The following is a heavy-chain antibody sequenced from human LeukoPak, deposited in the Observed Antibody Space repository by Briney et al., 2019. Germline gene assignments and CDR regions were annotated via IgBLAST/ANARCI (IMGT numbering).Heavy chain of an antibody. V-gene: IGHV3-30*04. CDR1: GFTFSSYA. CDR3: ARDRIVWFGELSGSGMDV. Sequence: GGSLRLSCAASGFTFSSYAMHWVRQAPGKGLEWVAVISYDGSNKYYADSVKGRFTISRDNSKNTLYLQMNSLRAEDTAVYYCARDRIVWFGELSGSGMDVWGQGTTVTVSS. D-gene: IGHD3-10*01. CDR2: ISYDGSNK. J-gene: IGHJ6*02.